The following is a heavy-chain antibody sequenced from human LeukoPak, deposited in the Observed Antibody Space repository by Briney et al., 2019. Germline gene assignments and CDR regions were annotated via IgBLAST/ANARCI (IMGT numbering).Heavy chain of an antibody. CDR3: ARASRVGAPREEGY. CDR1: GYDFSTYG. D-gene: IGHD1-26*01. CDR2: IRPSNGNR. Sequence: ASVKVSCRTSGYDFSTYGITWVRQAPGQGLEYMGWIRPSNGNRNYAQKVQDRVTLTTDTSTSTVYMELRSLRSDDTAVYYCARASRVGAPREEGYWGQGTLVTVSS. J-gene: IGHJ4*02. V-gene: IGHV1-18*01.